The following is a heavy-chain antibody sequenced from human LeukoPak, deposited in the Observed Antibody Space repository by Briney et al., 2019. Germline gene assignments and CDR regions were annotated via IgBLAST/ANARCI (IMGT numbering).Heavy chain of an antibody. J-gene: IGHJ6*03. CDR1: GFIFSTNA. CDR2: ITDTGGST. D-gene: IGHD5-12*01. CDR3: AKDTTTTPYYYHYIDV. V-gene: IGHV3-23*01. Sequence: GGSLRLSCAASGFIFSTNAMSWVRQAPGRGLGWVSAITDTGGSTSYADFVKGRFTISRDNSKNTLFLQMSSLRAEDTAVYHCAKDTTTTPYYYHYIDVWGRGTTVTVSS.